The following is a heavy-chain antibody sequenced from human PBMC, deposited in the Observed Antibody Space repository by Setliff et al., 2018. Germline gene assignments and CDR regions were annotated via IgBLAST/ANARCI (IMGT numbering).Heavy chain of an antibody. V-gene: IGHV7-4-1*02. J-gene: IGHJ5*02. CDR2: INTNTGNP. D-gene: IGHD3-3*01. CDR3: AGNNAHLEWLFAWFDP. Sequence: ASVKVSCKASGYSFTSYPMTWVRQAPGQGLEWLGWINTNTGNPTYAQGFTGRFVFSLDTSVSTAYLQISSLQAEDTAVYYCAGNNAHLEWLFAWFDPWGQGTLVTVSS. CDR1: GYSFTSYP.